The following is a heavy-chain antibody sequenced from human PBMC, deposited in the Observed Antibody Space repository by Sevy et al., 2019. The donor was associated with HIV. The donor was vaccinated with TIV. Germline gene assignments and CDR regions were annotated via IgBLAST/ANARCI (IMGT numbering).Heavy chain of an antibody. CDR1: GFTFDDYA. D-gene: IGHD2-8*01. V-gene: IGHV3-9*01. J-gene: IGHJ4*01. CDR2: ISWNSASI. CDR3: ARDRHDGYCSNGVCFNFDN. Sequence: GGSLRLSCAASGFTFDDYAMHWVRQAPGKGLEWVSGISWNSASIDYADSVKGQFTISRDNAKSALYLQMKSLRAEDRALYYCARDRHDGYCSNGVCFNFDNWGQGTLVTVSS.